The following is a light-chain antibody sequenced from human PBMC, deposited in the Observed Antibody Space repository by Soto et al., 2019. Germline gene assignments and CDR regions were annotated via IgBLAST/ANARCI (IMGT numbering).Light chain of an antibody. Sequence: QSALTQPASVSGSPGQSITISCTGTSSDIGASNYVSWYQQHPGQAPKLMISDVNNRPSGISDRFSASKSGNTASLTISGLQADDEADYYCYSWNSSSDTHYVFGTGTKVTVL. CDR2: DVN. CDR3: YSWNSSSDTHYV. V-gene: IGLV2-14*03. CDR1: SSDIGASNY. J-gene: IGLJ1*01.